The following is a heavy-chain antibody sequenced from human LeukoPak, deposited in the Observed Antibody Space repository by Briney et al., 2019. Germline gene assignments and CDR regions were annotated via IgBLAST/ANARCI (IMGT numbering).Heavy chain of an antibody. J-gene: IGHJ6*03. CDR3: AKAVGATIYYYYMDV. CDR1: GLTFSSYA. V-gene: IGHV3-23*01. CDR2: TSGSGGST. Sequence: GGSLRLSCAASGLTFSSYAMSWVRQAPGKGLEWVSATSGSGGSTDYADSVKGRFTISRDNSKNTLYLQMNSLRAEDTAIYNCAKAVGATIYYYYMDVWGKGTTVTVSS. D-gene: IGHD1-26*01.